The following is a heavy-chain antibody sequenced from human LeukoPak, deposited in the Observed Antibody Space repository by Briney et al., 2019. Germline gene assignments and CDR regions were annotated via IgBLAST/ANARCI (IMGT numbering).Heavy chain of an antibody. V-gene: IGHV4-31*03. D-gene: IGHD3-22*01. CDR1: GGSISSGGYY. Sequence: PSQTLSLTCTVSGGSISSGGYYWSWIRQHPGKGLEWIGYIYYSGSTYYNPSLKSRVTISVDTSKNQFSLKLSSVTAADTAVYYWARDSASSVYYDYWGQGTLVTVSS. CDR2: IYYSGST. CDR3: ARDSASSVYYDY. J-gene: IGHJ4*02.